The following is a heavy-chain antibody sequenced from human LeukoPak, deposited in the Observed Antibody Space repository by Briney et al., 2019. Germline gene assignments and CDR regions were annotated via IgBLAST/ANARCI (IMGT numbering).Heavy chain of an antibody. J-gene: IGHJ5*02. V-gene: IGHV3-11*06. CDR2: ISTGSTYT. Sequence: GGSLRLPCAASGFSFSDYYMSWIRQAPGKGLEWVSYISTGSTYTNYTDSVKGRFTISRDNAKNSLYLQMNSLRDEGTAVYYCAGSNDWFDPWGQGTLVTVSS. CDR3: AGSNDWFDP. CDR1: GFSFSDYY.